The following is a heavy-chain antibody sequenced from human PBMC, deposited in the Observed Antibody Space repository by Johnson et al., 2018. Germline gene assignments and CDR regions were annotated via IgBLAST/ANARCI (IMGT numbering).Heavy chain of an antibody. CDR3: GRYASGSSYYYYYYIDV. Sequence: QVQLVESGGGVVQPGTSLTLSCFTSGVTVTSYTWHWVRQAPGKGLEWVAVIWYDGSQTVYGDSVKGRSTISRDNSNVYLQMNSLRADDTAVYYCGRYASGSSYYYYYYIDVWGKGTTVTVSS. V-gene: IGHV3-33*01. D-gene: IGHD3-10*01. J-gene: IGHJ6*03. CDR1: GVTVTSYT. CDR2: IWYDGSQT.